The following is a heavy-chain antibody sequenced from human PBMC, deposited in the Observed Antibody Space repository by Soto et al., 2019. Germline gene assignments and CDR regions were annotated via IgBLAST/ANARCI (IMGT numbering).Heavy chain of an antibody. J-gene: IGHJ6*03. CDR1: GGSISSYY. D-gene: IGHD5-12*01. V-gene: IGHV4-59*08. CDR3: ARRGEYSGYDSTGLYYYYYYMDV. Sequence: SETLSLTCTVSGGSISSYYWSWIRQPPGKGLEWIGYIYYSGSTNYNPSLKSRVTISVDTSKNQFSLKLSSVTAADTAVDYCARRGEYSGYDSTGLYYYYYYMDVWGKGTTVTVSS. CDR2: IYYSGST.